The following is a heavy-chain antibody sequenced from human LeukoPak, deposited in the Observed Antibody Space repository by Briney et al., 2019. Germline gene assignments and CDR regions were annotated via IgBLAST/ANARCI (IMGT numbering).Heavy chain of an antibody. CDR2: VNPHSGGT. J-gene: IGHJ4*02. CDR3: ARDRSSLYNGNYAF. D-gene: IGHD5-12*01. Sequence: ASVTVSCKASGYTFTDYYIHWVRQAPGQGLEWMGWVNPHSGGTSYAAKFRGRVTLTRDTSTTTSYMDLSGLTSDDTAVYYCARDRSSLYNGNYAFWGQGTLVTVSS. CDR1: GYTFTDYY. V-gene: IGHV1-2*02.